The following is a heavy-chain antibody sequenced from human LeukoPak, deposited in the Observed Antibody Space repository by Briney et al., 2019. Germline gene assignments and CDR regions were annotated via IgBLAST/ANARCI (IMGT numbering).Heavy chain of an antibody. V-gene: IGHV3-48*03. CDR3: ARRSGIAVAGAFDY. CDR2: ISSSGSTI. J-gene: IGHJ4*02. Sequence: GSLRLSCAASGFTFSSYEMNWVRQAPGKGLEWGSYISSSGSTIYYADSVKGRFTISRDNAKNSLYLQMNSLRAEDTAVYYCARRSGIAVAGAFDYWGQGTLVTVSS. CDR1: GFTFSSYE. D-gene: IGHD6-19*01.